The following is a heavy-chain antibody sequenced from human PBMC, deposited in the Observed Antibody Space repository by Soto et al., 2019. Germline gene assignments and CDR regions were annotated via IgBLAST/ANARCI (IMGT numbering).Heavy chain of an antibody. V-gene: IGHV4-31*03. CDR3: ARSVFP. J-gene: IGHJ5*02. CDR1: GGSISTGGYY. Sequence: SETLSLTCTVSGGSISTGGYYWNWIRQHPGKGLEWIGYFYYSGSTYYNPSLKSRVTISVNTSKNQFSLKLSSVTAADTAVYYCARSVFPWGQGILVTV. CDR2: FYYSGST.